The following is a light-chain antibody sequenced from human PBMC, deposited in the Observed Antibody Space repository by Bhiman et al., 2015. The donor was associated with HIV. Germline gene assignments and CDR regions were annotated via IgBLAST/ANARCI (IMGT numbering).Light chain of an antibody. Sequence: NFMLTQPHSVSESPGKTLTISCTGSSGSIASNYVQWFQQRPGSAPTILIYKDNQRPSGVPDRFSGSIDSSSNSASLTISGLKTKDEADYYCQSYDTTDHWVFGGGTKLTVL. J-gene: IGLJ3*02. CDR3: QSYDTTDHWV. CDR1: SGSIASNY. V-gene: IGLV6-57*02. CDR2: KDN.